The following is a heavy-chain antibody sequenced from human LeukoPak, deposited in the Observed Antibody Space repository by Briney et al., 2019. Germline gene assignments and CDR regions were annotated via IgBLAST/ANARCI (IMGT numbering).Heavy chain of an antibody. CDR1: GFTFSSYA. CDR3: AKDRESWNYQWRVRFDY. D-gene: IGHD6-19*01. J-gene: IGHJ4*02. CDR2: ISGGGGST. V-gene: IGHV3-23*01. Sequence: GGSLRLSCAASGFTFSSYAMSWVRQAPGKGLEWVSAISGGGGSTYYADSVKGRFTISRDNSKNTLYLQMNSLRAEDTAVYYCAKDRESWNYQWRVRFDYGGQGTLVTVS.